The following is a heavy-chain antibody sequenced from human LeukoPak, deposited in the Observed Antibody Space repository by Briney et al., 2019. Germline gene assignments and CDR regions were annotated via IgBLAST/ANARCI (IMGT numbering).Heavy chain of an antibody. V-gene: IGHV3-30-3*01. CDR1: GFTFSSYA. CDR2: ISYDGSNK. CDR3: ARLNCGGDCYPTPGGAFDI. D-gene: IGHD2-21*02. J-gene: IGHJ3*02. Sequence: YPGRSLRLSCAASGFTFSSYAMHWVRQAPGKGLEWVAVISYDGSNKYYADSVKGRFTISRDNSKNTLYLQMNSLRAGDTAVYYCARLNCGGDCYPTPGGAFDIWGQGTMVTVSS.